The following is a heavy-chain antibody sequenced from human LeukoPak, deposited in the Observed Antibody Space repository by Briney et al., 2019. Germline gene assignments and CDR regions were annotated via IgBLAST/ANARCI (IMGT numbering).Heavy chain of an antibody. CDR1: GVSISSYY. CDR2: IYYSENT. Sequence: PSETLSLTCTVSGVSISSYYWSWIRQPPGKGLEWIGCIYYSENTNYNSSLKSRVTISEDTSKNQFSLNLTSVTAADTAVYYCAGGNFYDSSGHPYHFHYWGQGTLVTVPS. D-gene: IGHD3-22*01. V-gene: IGHV4-59*01. J-gene: IGHJ4*02. CDR3: AGGNFYDSSGHPYHFHY.